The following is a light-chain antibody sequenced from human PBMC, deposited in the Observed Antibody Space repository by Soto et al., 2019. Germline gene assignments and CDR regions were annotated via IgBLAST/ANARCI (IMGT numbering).Light chain of an antibody. V-gene: IGKV3-15*01. CDR3: QQYDNWLT. CDR2: SAS. Sequence: EIVMTQSPATLSVSPGERATLSCRASQSVGSNLACYQRKPGQAPRLLIYSASTRAPDVPARFSGSGSGTEFTLTISSLKSEDFAFYFCQQYDNWLTFGGGTKVEIK. J-gene: IGKJ4*01. CDR1: QSVGSN.